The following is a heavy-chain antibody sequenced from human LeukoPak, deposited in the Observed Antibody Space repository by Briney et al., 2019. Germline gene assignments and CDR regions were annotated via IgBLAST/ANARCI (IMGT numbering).Heavy chain of an antibody. CDR1: GGSFSGYY. D-gene: IGHD5/OR15-5a*01. V-gene: IGHV4-34*01. CDR2: INHSGST. CDR3: ARQVSDYYYYYIDV. Sequence: KPSETLSLTCAVYGGSFSGYYWSWIRQPPGKGLEWIGEINHSGSTNYNPSLKSRVTISIDTSKNQFSLQLSSVTAADTALYYCARQVSDYYYYYIDVWGTGITVTVSS. J-gene: IGHJ6*03.